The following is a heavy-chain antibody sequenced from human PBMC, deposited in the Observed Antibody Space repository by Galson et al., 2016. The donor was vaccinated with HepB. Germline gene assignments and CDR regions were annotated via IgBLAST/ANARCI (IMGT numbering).Heavy chain of an antibody. Sequence: SLRLSCAASGFTFSSYSMNWVRQAPGKGLEWVSSISSSSSYIYYADSVKGRSTISRDNAKNSLYLQVNSLRAEDTAVYYCARGDIVGAIFDYWGQGTLVTVSS. CDR3: ARGDIVGAIFDY. J-gene: IGHJ4*02. V-gene: IGHV3-21*01. D-gene: IGHD1-26*01. CDR2: ISSSSSYI. CDR1: GFTFSSYS.